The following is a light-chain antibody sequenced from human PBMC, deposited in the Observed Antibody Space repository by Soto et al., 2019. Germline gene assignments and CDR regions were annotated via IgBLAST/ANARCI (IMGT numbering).Light chain of an antibody. Sequence: ALTQPASMSGSPGQSITISCTGTRRHVGGYNYVSWYQQHPGKAPKLMIYDVSNRPSGLSNRFSGSKSGNTASLTISGLQAEDEADYYCSSYTSSSTLNYVFGTGTKVTVL. CDR2: DVS. V-gene: IGLV2-14*01. CDR1: RRHVGGYNY. J-gene: IGLJ1*01. CDR3: SSYTSSSTLNYV.